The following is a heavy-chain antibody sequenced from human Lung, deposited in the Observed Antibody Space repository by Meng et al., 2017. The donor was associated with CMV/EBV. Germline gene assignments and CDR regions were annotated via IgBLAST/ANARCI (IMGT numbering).Heavy chain of an antibody. V-gene: IGHV4-4*02. CDR2: IYHSGST. CDR1: GGSMSSTNW. Sequence: GRLQGAGRGRVRPSGTLSFPCAVSGGSMSSTNWWSWVRQPPGKGLEWIGEIYHSGSTNYNPSLKSRVSISVDKSKNQFSLKLSSVTAADTAVYYCARADKVRFDYWGQGTLVTVSS. CDR3: ARADKVRFDY. J-gene: IGHJ4*02.